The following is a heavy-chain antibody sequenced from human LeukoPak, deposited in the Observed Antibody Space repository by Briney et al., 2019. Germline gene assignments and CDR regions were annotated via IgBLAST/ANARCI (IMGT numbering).Heavy chain of an antibody. Sequence: PGGSLRLSCSASGFIFASYGMSWVRQAPGKGLQWVSYISAGSSNTFYADSVKGRFTISRDDADNSLHLQMNSLSAEDTAVYYCARDAVQAGTPFYFDFWGQGALVTVSS. CDR2: ISAGSSNT. V-gene: IGHV3-48*01. CDR3: ARDAVQAGTPFYFDF. J-gene: IGHJ4*02. CDR1: GFIFASYG. D-gene: IGHD2-15*01.